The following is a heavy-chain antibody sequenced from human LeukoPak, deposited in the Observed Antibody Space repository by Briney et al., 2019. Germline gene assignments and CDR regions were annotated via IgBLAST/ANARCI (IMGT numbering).Heavy chain of an antibody. CDR1: GFMFNRYA. Sequence: GGSLRLSCAASGFMFNRYAMNWVRQAPGKGLEWVSGISSSGGDTYFADSVKGRFTISRDNSKNTLYLQMNSLRAEDTALYYCAKGGVLTYYFGSGSFDPPDYWGQGTLVTVSS. CDR2: ISSSGGDT. CDR3: AKGGVLTYYFGSGSFDPPDY. D-gene: IGHD3-10*01. V-gene: IGHV3-23*01. J-gene: IGHJ4*02.